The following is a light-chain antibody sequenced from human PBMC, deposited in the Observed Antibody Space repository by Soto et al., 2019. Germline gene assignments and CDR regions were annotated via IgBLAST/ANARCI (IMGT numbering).Light chain of an antibody. CDR1: QSVSSN. CDR2: GAS. J-gene: IGKJ2*01. CDR3: QQYNNWPPYT. Sequence: EIVMTQSPANLSVSPGERATLSCRASQSVSSNLAWYQQKPGQGPRLLIYGASTRATSIPARFSGSGSGTEFTLPKNRLQSEVFSVYYCQQYNNWPPYTFGQGTKLEIK. V-gene: IGKV3-15*01.